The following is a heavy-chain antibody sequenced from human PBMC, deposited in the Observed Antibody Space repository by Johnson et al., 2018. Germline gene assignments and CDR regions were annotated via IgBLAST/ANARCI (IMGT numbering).Heavy chain of an antibody. D-gene: IGHD4-17*01. CDR2: ISWNSGSI. V-gene: IGHV3-9*01. CDR3: AGGYGDYGHGLDV. CDR1: GFTFDDYT. Sequence: EVQLLESGGVVVQXGGSLRLSCAASGFTFDDYTMHWVRQAPGKGLEWVSGISWNSGSIGYADSVKGRFTISRDNAKNSLYLQMNSLRAEDTALYYCAGGYGDYGHGLDVWGQGTTVTVSS. J-gene: IGHJ6*02.